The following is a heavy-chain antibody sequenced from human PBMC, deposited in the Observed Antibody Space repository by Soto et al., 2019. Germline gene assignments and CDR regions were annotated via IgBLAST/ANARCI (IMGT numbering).Heavy chain of an antibody. CDR2: ISAYNGNT. CDR1: GYTFTSYV. CDR3: AVDISSIVVVPAALSFDY. V-gene: IGHV1-18*01. Sequence: ASVKVSCKASGYTFTSYVISWVRHAPGQGLEWMGWISAYNGNTNYAQKLQGRVTMTTDTSTSTAYMELRSLRSDDTAVYYCAVDISSIVVVPAALSFDYWGQGTLVTVSS. D-gene: IGHD2-2*01. J-gene: IGHJ4*02.